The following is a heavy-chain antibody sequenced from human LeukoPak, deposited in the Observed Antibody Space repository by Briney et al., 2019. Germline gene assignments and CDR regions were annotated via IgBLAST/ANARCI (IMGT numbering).Heavy chain of an antibody. V-gene: IGHV3-66*01. CDR2: IYSGGST. J-gene: IGHJ4*02. CDR1: GFTVSSNY. Sequence: GGPLRLSCAASGFTVSSNYMSWVRQAPGKGLEWVSVIYSGGSTYYADSVKGRFTISRDNSKNTLYLQMNSLRAEDTAVYYCAKDGDSSGWYYFDYWGQGTLVTVSS. CDR3: AKDGDSSGWYYFDY. D-gene: IGHD6-19*01.